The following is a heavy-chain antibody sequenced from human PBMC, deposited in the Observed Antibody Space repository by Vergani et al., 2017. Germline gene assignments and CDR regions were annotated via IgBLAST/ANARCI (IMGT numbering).Heavy chain of an antibody. Sequence: QVQLQESGPGLVKPSETLSLTCTVSGGSISSYYWSWIRQPPGKGLEWIGYIYYSGSTNYNPSLKSRVTISVDTSKNQFSLKLSSVTAADTAVYYCARRRGSYYGLGFDYWGQGTLVTVSS. CDR1: GGSISSYY. J-gene: IGHJ4*02. V-gene: IGHV4-59*01. CDR2: IYYSGST. D-gene: IGHD1-26*01. CDR3: ARRRGSYYGLGFDY.